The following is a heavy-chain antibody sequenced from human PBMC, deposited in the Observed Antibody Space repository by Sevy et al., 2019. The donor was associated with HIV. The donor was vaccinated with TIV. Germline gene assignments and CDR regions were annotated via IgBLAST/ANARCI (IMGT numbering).Heavy chain of an antibody. CDR3: APAGRSSGWLSYYYYYMDV. CDR2: IWYDGSNK. Sequence: GGYLRLSCAASGFTFSSYGMHWVRQAPGKGLEWVAVIWYDGSNKYYADSVKGRFTISRDNYRNTLYLQMNSLRAEDTAVYYCAPAGRSSGWLSYYYYYMDVWGKGTTVTVSS. CDR1: GFTFSSYG. V-gene: IGHV3-33*01. D-gene: IGHD6-19*01. J-gene: IGHJ6*03.